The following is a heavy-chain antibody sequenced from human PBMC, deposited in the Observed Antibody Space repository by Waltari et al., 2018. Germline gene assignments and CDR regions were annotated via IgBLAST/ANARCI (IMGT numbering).Heavy chain of an antibody. CDR3: VRGQNADY. CDR1: GLTFISVW. J-gene: IGHJ4*02. CDR2: MNQDGNER. V-gene: IGHV3-7*01. Sequence: EVDLVEAGGGLVQPGESLTLSCAASGLTFISVWLTWVRQAPGGGLEWVANMNQDGNERNYVDSVKGRFTISRDNAKNSLYLQMNSLRAEDTALYYCVRGQNADYWGQGALVTVSS.